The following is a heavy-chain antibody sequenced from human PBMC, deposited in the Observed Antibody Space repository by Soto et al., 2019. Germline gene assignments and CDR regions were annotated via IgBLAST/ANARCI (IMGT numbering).Heavy chain of an antibody. CDR3: ARGYYYDSSGYYYAFDY. J-gene: IGHJ4*02. V-gene: IGHV3-21*01. CDR2: ISSSSSYI. CDR1: GFTFSSYS. D-gene: IGHD3-22*01. Sequence: GSLRLSCAASGFTFSSYSMNWVRQAPGKGLEWVSSISSSSSYIYYADSVKGRFTISRDNAKNSLYLQMNSLRAEDTAVYYCARGYYYDSSGYYYAFDYWGQGILVTVSS.